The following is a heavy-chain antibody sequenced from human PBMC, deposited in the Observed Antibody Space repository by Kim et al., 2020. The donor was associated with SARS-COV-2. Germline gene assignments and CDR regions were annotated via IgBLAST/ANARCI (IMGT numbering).Heavy chain of an antibody. CDR2: ISGSGGST. CDR3: ARVLRFLEWPYYYYGMDV. J-gene: IGHJ6*02. CDR1: GFIFSSYA. D-gene: IGHD3-3*01. V-gene: IGHV3-23*01. Sequence: GGSLRLSCVVSGFIFSSYAMSWVRQAPGKGLEWVSAISGSGGSTYYADSVKGRFTISRDNSKNTLYLQMNSLRAEDTAVYYCARVLRFLEWPYYYYGMDVWGQGTTVTVSS.